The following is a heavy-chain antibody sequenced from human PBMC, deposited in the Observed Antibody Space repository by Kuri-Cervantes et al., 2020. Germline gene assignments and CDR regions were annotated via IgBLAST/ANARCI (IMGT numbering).Heavy chain of an antibody. J-gene: IGHJ4*02. Sequence: GESLKISCVGSGFTFRTYGMSWVRRSPGKGLEWVAFIQHDGTKTYYADFVKGRFTISRDNSKNTLYLQMNSLRAEDTAVYYCAKSVRGWSGYYYFDYWGQGTLVTVSS. CDR3: AKSVRGWSGYYYFDY. V-gene: IGHV3-30*02. CDR1: GFTFRTYG. CDR2: IQHDGTKT. D-gene: IGHD3-3*01.